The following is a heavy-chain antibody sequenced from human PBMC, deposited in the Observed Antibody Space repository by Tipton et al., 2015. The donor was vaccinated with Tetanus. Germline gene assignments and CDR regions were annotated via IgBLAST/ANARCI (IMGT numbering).Heavy chain of an antibody. J-gene: IGHJ3*02. Sequence: TLSLTCTVSGGSVSSGDYSWNWIRQVPGKGLEWIGDTHHSGNTNYNPSLSGRVTTSVDTSKNQCSLKMSSVTAADTAVYYCARWGDAAGSSSLYAFDIWGQGTMVSVSS. V-gene: IGHV4-61*08. D-gene: IGHD3-10*01. CDR1: GGSVSSGDYS. CDR3: ARWGDAAGSSSLYAFDI. CDR2: THHSGNT.